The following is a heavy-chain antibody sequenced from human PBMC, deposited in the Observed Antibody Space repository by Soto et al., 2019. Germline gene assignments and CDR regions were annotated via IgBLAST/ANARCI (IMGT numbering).Heavy chain of an antibody. CDR1: GESVIDYY. D-gene: IGHD3-10*01. CDR3: ARSGYYGFVY. CDR2: IYYTGST. J-gene: IGHJ4*02. Sequence: SETLSLTCAVSGESVIDYYWSWIRQPPGKGLEWIGHIYYTGSTNYNPSLKSRVTMSQDTSKNQFSLKLASVTAADTAVYYCARSGYYGFVYWGQGALVTVSS. V-gene: IGHV4-59*02.